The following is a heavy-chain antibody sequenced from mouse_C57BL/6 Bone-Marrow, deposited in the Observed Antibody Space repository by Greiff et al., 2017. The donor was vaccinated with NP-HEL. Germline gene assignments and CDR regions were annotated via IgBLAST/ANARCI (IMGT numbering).Heavy chain of an antibody. Sequence: QVQLQQPGAELVKPGASVKMSCKASGYTFTSYWITWVKQRPGQGLEWIGDIYPGSGSTNYNEKFKSKATLTVDTSSSTAYLQLSSLTSVDSAVYYFARGSCCYGSSPYAMDYWGQGTSVTVSS. CDR3: ARGSCCYGSSPYAMDY. CDR1: GYTFTSYW. D-gene: IGHD1-1*01. J-gene: IGHJ4*01. CDR2: IYPGSGST. V-gene: IGHV1-55*01.